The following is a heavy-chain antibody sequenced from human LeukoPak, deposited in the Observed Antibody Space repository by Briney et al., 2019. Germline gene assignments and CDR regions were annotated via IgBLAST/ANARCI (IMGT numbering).Heavy chain of an antibody. J-gene: IGHJ6*04. Sequence: SETLSLTCTVSGGSISSYYWSWIRQPPGKGLEWIGYIYYSGSTNYNPSLKSRVTISVDTSKNPFSLKLSAVTAADTAVYYCARVEGVGLLWFGEFPYGMDVWGKGTTVTVSS. CDR3: ARVEGVGLLWFGEFPYGMDV. CDR1: GGSISSYY. D-gene: IGHD3-10*01. CDR2: IYYSGST. V-gene: IGHV4-59*01.